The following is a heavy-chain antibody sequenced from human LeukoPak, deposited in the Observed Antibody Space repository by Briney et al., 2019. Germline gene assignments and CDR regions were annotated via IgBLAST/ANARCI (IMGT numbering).Heavy chain of an antibody. J-gene: IGHJ4*02. V-gene: IGHV1-24*01. Sequence: ASVKVSCKVSGYTLTELPMHWVRQAPGKGLEWMGGFDPEDGETIYAQKFQGRVTMTRDTSTSTVYMELSSLRSEDTAVYYCARSSSGWLDYWGQGTLVTVSS. CDR2: FDPEDGET. D-gene: IGHD6-19*01. CDR1: GYTLTELP. CDR3: ARSSSGWLDY.